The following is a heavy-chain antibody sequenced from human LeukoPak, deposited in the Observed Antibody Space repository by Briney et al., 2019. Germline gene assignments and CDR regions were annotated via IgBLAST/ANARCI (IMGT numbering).Heavy chain of an antibody. CDR3: VKELTTGTHFDN. CDR2: ISYDGRNE. CDR1: GFTFSSDG. V-gene: IGHV3-30*18. D-gene: IGHD4-17*01. J-gene: IGHJ4*02. Sequence: GGSLRLSCAPSGFTFSSDGMHWARQAPGKGLEWVAVISYDGRNENYVDSVKGRFTISRDNSKNTLYLQINSLRPEDTAVYYCVKELTTGTHFDNWGQGTLVTVSS.